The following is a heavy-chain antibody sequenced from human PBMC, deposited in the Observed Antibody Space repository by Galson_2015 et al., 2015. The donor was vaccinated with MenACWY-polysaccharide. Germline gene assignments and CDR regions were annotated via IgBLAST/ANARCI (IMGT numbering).Heavy chain of an antibody. D-gene: IGHD3-3*01. V-gene: IGHV4-39*01. J-gene: IGHJ5*02. CDR1: GGSISSSSYY. CDR2: IYYSGST. Sequence: SETLSLTCTVSGGSISSSSYYWGWIRQPPGKGLEWIGSIYYSGSTYYNPSLKSRVTISVDTSKNQFSLKLSSVTAADTAVYYCARHLLLLRFLIVAWFDPWGQGTLVTVSS. CDR3: ARHLLLLRFLIVAWFDP.